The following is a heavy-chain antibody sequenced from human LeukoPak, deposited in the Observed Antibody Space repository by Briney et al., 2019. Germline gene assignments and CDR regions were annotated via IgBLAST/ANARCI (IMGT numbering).Heavy chain of an antibody. CDR3: AKEETGNYDY. D-gene: IGHD3-9*01. J-gene: IGHJ4*02. CDR2: IQNDGSNK. CDR1: GFTFSSYG. Sequence: PGGSLRLSCAASGFTFSSYGMHWVRQAPGKGLGWVAFIQNDGSNKYYADSVKGRFTISRDNSKNTLYLQMNSLRAEDAAVFYCAKEETGNYDYWGQGTLVTVSS. V-gene: IGHV3-30*02.